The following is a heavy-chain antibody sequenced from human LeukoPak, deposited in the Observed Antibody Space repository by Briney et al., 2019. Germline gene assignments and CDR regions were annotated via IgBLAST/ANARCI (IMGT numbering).Heavy chain of an antibody. V-gene: IGHV4-34*01. CDR2: INHSGST. CDR1: GGSSSGYY. J-gene: IGHJ5*02. D-gene: IGHD3-10*01. Sequence: SSETLSLTCAVYGGSSSGYYWSWIRQPPGKGLEWIGEINHSGSTNYNPSLKSRVTISVDTSKNQFSLKLSSVTAADTAVYYCARVYYYGSGSYHNWFDPWGQGTLVTVSS. CDR3: ARVYYYGSGSYHNWFDP.